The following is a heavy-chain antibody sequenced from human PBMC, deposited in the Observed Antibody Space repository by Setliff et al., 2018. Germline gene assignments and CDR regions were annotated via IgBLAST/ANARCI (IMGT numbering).Heavy chain of an antibody. D-gene: IGHD7-27*01. CDR2: INGDGSIT. CDR3: ASIDWGENFYNTDV. V-gene: IGHV3-74*01. CDR1: GFTFRKYW. Sequence: GGSLRLSCGASGFTFRKYWMYWVRQVPGKGLVWVARINGDGSITNYADSVKGRFTISRDNARNTLYLQMNSLRGEDTAVYFCASIDWGENFYNTDVWGKGTTVTVSP. J-gene: IGHJ6*04.